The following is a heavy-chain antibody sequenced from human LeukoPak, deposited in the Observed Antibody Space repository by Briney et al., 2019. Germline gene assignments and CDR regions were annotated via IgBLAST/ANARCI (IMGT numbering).Heavy chain of an antibody. V-gene: IGHV3-30*03. CDR1: GFTFSSYG. Sequence: PGGSLRLSCAASGFTFSSYGMHWVRQAPGKGLEWVAVISYDGSNKYYADSVKGRFTISRDNSKNTLYLQMNSLRAEDTAVYYCVRNLAVAGTCFDSWGQGTLVTVSS. D-gene: IGHD6-19*01. CDR2: ISYDGSNK. CDR3: VRNLAVAGTCFDS. J-gene: IGHJ4*02.